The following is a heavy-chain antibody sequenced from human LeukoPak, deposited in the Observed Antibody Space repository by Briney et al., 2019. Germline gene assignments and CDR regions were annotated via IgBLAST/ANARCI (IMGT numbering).Heavy chain of an antibody. D-gene: IGHD6-6*01. CDR3: ARVYGSSSPDYFDY. V-gene: IGHV3-7*01. J-gene: IGHJ4*02. CDR2: IKQDGSEK. Sequence: PGGSLRLSCAASGFTFSSYWMSWVRQAPGKGLEWVANIKQDGSEKYYVDSVKGRFTISRDNAKNSLYLQMNSLRAEDTAVYYCARVYGSSSPDYFDYWGQGTLVTVSS. CDR1: GFTFSSYW.